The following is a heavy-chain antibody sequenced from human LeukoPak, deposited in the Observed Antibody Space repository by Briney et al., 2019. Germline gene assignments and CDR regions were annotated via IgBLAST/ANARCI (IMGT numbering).Heavy chain of an antibody. V-gene: IGHV3-33*01. D-gene: IGHD6-19*01. J-gene: IGHJ4*02. Sequence: GGSLRFSCEASGFIFSTYGMHWVRQAPGKGLEWVAVIWYDGSNKYYADSVEGRFTISRDNSKNTLYLQMSSLRAEDTAVYYCVREKSGYTNGWYLFDYWGQGTLVTVSS. CDR3: VREKSGYTNGWYLFDY. CDR2: IWYDGSNK. CDR1: GFIFSTYG.